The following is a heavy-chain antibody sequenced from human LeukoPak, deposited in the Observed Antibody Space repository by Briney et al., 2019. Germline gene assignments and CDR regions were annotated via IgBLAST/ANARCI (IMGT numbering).Heavy chain of an antibody. CDR3: ARKVAAAGDFDY. J-gene: IGHJ4*02. CDR1: GGSISSYY. V-gene: IGHV4-59*01. CDR2: IYYSGST. D-gene: IGHD6-13*01. Sequence: SETLSLTCTVSGGSISSYYWSWIRQPPGKGLEWIGYIYYSGSTNYNPSLKSRVTISVDTSKNQFSLKLTSVTAADTAVYYCARKVAAAGDFDYWGQGTLVTVSS.